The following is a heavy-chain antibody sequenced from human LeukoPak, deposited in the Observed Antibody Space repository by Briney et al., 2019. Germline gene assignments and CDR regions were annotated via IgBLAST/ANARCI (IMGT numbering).Heavy chain of an antibody. V-gene: IGHV1-46*04. J-gene: IGHJ4*02. CDR2: INPAVGST. CDR1: GYTFTAYY. CDR3: ARDQRDSSGYYFDY. D-gene: IGHD3-22*01. Sequence: ASVKVSCKASGYTFTAYYIHWLRQAPGQGLEWMGIINPAVGSTAYAQRLQGRVTMTRDTSTSTVYMELSSLRSEDTAVYYCARDQRDSSGYYFDYWGQGTLVAVSS.